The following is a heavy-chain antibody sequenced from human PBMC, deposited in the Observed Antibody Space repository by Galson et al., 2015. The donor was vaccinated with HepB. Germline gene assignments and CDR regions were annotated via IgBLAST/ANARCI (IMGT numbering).Heavy chain of an antibody. V-gene: IGHV3-21*01. D-gene: IGHD2-15*01. J-gene: IGHJ5*02. CDR3: ARSLYCSGGSCYSFWLDP. Sequence: SLRLSCAASGFTFSIYTMNWVRQAPGKGLEWVSSISSGNTKMYYADSVKGRFTVSRDNAKNSLDLQMDSLTAEDTAVYYCARSLYCSGGSCYSFWLDPWGQGSLVTVSS. CDR1: GFTFSIYT. CDR2: ISSGNTKM.